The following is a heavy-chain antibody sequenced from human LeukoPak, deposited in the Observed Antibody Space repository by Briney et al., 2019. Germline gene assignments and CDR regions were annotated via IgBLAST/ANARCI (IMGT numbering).Heavy chain of an antibody. D-gene: IGHD1-7*01. CDR1: GFTFSNYW. J-gene: IGHJ6*02. CDR3: AKLLGTIYPVWGMDV. CDR2: IRNDGDT. Sequence: PGGSLRLSCAASGFTFSNYWMRWVRQAPDKGLMWVSRIRNDGDTSYADSVRGRFTISRDNSKNTLYLQMNSLRGDDTAVYYGAKLLGTIYPVWGMDVWGPGITVTVSS. V-gene: IGHV3-74*01.